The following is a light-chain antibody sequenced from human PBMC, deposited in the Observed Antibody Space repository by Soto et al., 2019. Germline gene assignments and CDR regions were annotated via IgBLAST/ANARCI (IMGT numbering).Light chain of an antibody. CDR3: SSYTSSSTSNYV. J-gene: IGLJ1*01. V-gene: IGLV2-14*01. CDR2: EVS. CDR1: SSDVGGYNY. Sequence: QSTLTQPASVSGSPGQSITISCTGTSSDVGGYNYVSWYQQHPGKAPKLMIYEVSNRPSGVSNRFSGSKSGDTASLTISGLQAEDEADYYCSSYTSSSTSNYVFGTGTKV.